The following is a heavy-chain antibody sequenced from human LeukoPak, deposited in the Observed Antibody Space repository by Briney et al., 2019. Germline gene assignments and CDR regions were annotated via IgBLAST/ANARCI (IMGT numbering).Heavy chain of an antibody. V-gene: IGHV3-7*03. J-gene: IGHJ3*02. CDR3: ARIEWERLGRAFDI. Sequence: HAGGSLRLSCAVSGFTFSGFWMSWSRQAPGKGLEWVASINSDGSEGYYADVVKGRFTISRDNAKNSLYLQINSLRAEDTAVYYCARIEWERLGRAFDIWGQGTMVTVSS. CDR2: INSDGSEG. D-gene: IGHD1-26*01. CDR1: GFTFSGFW.